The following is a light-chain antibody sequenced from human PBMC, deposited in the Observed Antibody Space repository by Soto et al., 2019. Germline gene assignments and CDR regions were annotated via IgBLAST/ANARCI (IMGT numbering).Light chain of an antibody. CDR2: DAS. CDR3: QQYVASPYN. Sequence: DIVLTQSPGTLSLSPGERATLYCGSSQSINSRSLAWYQQKPGQAPRLLIYDASSRATGIPDRFGASGSGTDFTLTISSLEPEDFAVYYCQQYVASPYNCGQGTKVDIK. V-gene: IGKV3-20*01. J-gene: IGKJ2*01. CDR1: QSINSRS.